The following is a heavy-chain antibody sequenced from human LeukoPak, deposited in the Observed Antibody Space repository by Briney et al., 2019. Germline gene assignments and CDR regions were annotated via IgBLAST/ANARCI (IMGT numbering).Heavy chain of an antibody. J-gene: IGHJ3*02. CDR2: INHSGST. V-gene: IGHV4-34*01. Sequence: SETLSLTCAVYGGSFSGYYWSWIRQPPGKGLEWIGEINHSGSTNYNPSLKSRVTISVDKSKNQFSLKLSSVTAADTAVYYCAGSSVAGTIITRNDAFDIWGQGTMVTVSS. CDR1: GGSFSGYY. D-gene: IGHD6-19*01. CDR3: AGSSVAGTIITRNDAFDI.